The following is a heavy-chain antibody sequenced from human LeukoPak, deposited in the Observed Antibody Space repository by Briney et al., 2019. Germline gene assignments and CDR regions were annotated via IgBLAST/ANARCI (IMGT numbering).Heavy chain of an antibody. CDR1: GGSISSGDYY. Sequence: SETLSLTCTVSGGSISSGDYYWSWIRQPPGRGLEWIGYIYYSGSTYYNPSLKSRVTISVDTSKNQFSLKLSSVTAADTAVYYCARVPAHSYIYYDSSGYYLDYWGQGTLVTVSS. J-gene: IGHJ4*02. D-gene: IGHD3-22*01. CDR2: IYYSGST. CDR3: ARVPAHSYIYYDSSGYYLDY. V-gene: IGHV4-30-4*01.